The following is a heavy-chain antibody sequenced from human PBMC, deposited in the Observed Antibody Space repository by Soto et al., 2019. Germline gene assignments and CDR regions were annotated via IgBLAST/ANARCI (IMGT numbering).Heavy chain of an antibody. Sequence: GASVKVSCKASGGTFSSYAISWVRQAPGQGLEWMGGIIPIFGTANYAQKFQGRVTITADESTSTAYMELSSLRSEDTAVYYCARGDSPLWSGSFDYSGQGTLVTVSS. CDR3: ARGDSPLWSGSFDY. CDR2: IIPIFGTA. V-gene: IGHV1-69*13. J-gene: IGHJ4*02. D-gene: IGHD3-3*01. CDR1: GGTFSSYA.